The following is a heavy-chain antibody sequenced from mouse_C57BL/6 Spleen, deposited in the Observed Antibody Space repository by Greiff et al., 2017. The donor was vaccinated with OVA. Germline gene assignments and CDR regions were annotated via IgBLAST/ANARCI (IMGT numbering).Heavy chain of an antibody. Sequence: QVQLQQPGAELVRPGSSVKLSCKASGYTFTSYWMHWVKQRPIQGLEWIGNIDPYDSETHYNQKFKDKATLTVDKSSSTAYMQLSSLTSEDSAVYYCAREGIYYDYDNAIDYWGQGTSVTVSS. J-gene: IGHJ4*01. CDR2: IDPYDSET. V-gene: IGHV1-52*01. CDR3: AREGIYYDYDNAIDY. D-gene: IGHD2-4*01. CDR1: GYTFTSYW.